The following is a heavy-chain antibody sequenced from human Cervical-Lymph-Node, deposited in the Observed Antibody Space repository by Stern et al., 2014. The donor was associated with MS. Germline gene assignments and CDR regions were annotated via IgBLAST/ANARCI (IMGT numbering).Heavy chain of an antibody. Sequence: QVQLQESGPGLVKPSQTLSLTCTVSGGSISSGGYYWSWIRQHPGKGLEWIGDIYYSGSTYYNPSLKSRVTISVDTSKNQFALKLSSVTAADTAVYYCARESACSGGRCYYGMDVWGQGTTVTVSS. CDR3: ARESACSGGRCYYGMDV. D-gene: IGHD2-15*01. CDR1: GGSISSGGYY. V-gene: IGHV4-31*03. CDR2: IYYSGST. J-gene: IGHJ6*02.